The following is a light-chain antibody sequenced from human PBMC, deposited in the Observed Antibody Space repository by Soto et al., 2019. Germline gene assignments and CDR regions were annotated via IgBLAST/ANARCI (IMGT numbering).Light chain of an antibody. V-gene: IGKV3-11*01. CDR2: DAS. CDR3: QQRGDWPLT. CDR1: QSVSSY. Sequence: EIVLTQSPATLALSPGERATLSCRASQSVSSYLAWYQQKPGQAPRLLIYDASNRATGIPARFSGSGSGTDFTLTISSLDPEDFVVYYCQQRGDWPLTFGQGTRLEIK. J-gene: IGKJ5*01.